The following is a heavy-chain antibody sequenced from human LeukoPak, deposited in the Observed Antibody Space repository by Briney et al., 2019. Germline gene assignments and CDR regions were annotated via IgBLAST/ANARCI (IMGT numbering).Heavy chain of an antibody. J-gene: IGHJ5*02. V-gene: IGHV4-38-2*01. CDR3: ARSGIAYYDFWSGYYTDWFDP. Sequence: PSETLSLTCAVSGYSISSGYYWGWIRQPPGKGLEWIGSIYHSGSTYYNPSLKSRVTISVDTSKNQFSLKLSSVTAADTAVYYCARSGIAYYDFWSGYYTDWFDPWGQGTLVTVSS. CDR1: GYSISSGYY. D-gene: IGHD3-3*01. CDR2: IYHSGST.